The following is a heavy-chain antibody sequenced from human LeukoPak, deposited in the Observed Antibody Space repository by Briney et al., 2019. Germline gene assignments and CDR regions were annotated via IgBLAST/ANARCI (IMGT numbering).Heavy chain of an antibody. CDR3: ARAPSTGTTDY. D-gene: IGHD1-1*01. CDR1: GFTFSNSW. Sequence: PGGSLRLSCAASGFTFSNSWMSWVRQAPGKGLEWVANINQGGSATYYVDSEKGRFTISRDNAKNSLYLQMNSLREEDTATFYCARAPSTGTTDYWGQGTLVTVSS. J-gene: IGHJ4*02. CDR2: INQGGSAT. V-gene: IGHV3-7*01.